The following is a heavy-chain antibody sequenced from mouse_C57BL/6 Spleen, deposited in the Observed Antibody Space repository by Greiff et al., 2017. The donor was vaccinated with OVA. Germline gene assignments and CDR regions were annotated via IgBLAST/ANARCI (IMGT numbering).Heavy chain of an antibody. D-gene: IGHD5-5*01. CDR3: AREGSTYYWYFDV. Sequence: DVKLVESGGGLVKPGGSLKLSCAASGFTFSSYAMSWVRQTPEKRLEWVATISDGGSYTYYPDNVKGRFTISRDNAKNNLYLQMSHLKSEDTAMYYCAREGSTYYWYFDVWGTGTTVTVSS. CDR1: GFTFSSYA. CDR2: ISDGGSYT. J-gene: IGHJ1*03. V-gene: IGHV5-4*01.